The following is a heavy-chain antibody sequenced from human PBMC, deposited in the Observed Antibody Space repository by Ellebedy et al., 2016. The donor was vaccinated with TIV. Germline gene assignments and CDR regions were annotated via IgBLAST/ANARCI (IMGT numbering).Heavy chain of an antibody. J-gene: IGHJ4*02. CDR3: AKDVGGYPYYFDF. CDR2: IRSSINSI. CDR1: GFTFNTYS. Sequence: GESLKISXAASGFTFNTYSMNWVRQAPGKGLEWVAFIRSSINSISYADSVKGRVTISRDNATNSLFLQMNSLRTEDTALYYCAKDVGGYPYYFDFWGQGTLVTVSS. D-gene: IGHD3-16*01. V-gene: IGHV3-48*04.